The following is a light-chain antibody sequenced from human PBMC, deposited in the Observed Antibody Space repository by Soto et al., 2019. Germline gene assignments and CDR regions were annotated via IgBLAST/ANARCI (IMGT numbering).Light chain of an antibody. CDR3: FQALQTPRT. CDR1: QSLLHSNGYNY. V-gene: IGKV2-28*01. Sequence: DIVMTQSPLSLPVTPGEPASISCRSSQSLLHSNGYNYLDWYLQKPGQSPQLLIYLGSNRASGVPDRFSGSGSVTDFTLKVSRVEAEDVGVYFCFQALQTPRTFGQGTKVEIK. CDR2: LGS. J-gene: IGKJ1*01.